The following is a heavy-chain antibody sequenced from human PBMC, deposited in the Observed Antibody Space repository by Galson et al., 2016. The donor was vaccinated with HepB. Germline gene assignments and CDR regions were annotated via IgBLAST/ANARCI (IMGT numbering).Heavy chain of an antibody. D-gene: IGHD5-18*01. Sequence: SLRLSCAASRFAFSTYGMHWVRQAPGKGLEWVAVISYDGSNKYYADSVKGRFTISRDNSKDTLFLQMNSLRAEDTAVYYCARDGATAMVFYYYYYMDVWGKGTTVTVSS. CDR3: ARDGATAMVFYYYYYMDV. CDR2: ISYDGSNK. CDR1: RFAFSTYG. J-gene: IGHJ6*03. V-gene: IGHV3-30*19.